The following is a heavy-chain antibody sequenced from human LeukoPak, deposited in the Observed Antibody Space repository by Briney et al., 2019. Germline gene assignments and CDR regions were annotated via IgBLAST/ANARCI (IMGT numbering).Heavy chain of an antibody. CDR3: ARSDYYDSSGYYDS. CDR2: IYHSGST. D-gene: IGHD3-22*01. J-gene: IGHJ5*02. Sequence: SETLSLTCTVSGGSISNSSYYWGWIRQPPGKGLEWIGGIYHSGSTYYNPSLKGRVTISMDTSKNQFSLKLSSVTATDTAVYYCARSDYYDSSGYYDSWGQGTLVTVSS. CDR1: GGSISNSSYY. V-gene: IGHV4-39*07.